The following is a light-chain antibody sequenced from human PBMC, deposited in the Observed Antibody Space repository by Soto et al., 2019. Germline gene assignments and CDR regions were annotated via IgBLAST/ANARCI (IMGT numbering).Light chain of an antibody. J-gene: IGLJ1*01. CDR1: SSNIGAGYD. CDR2: GNS. V-gene: IGLV1-40*01. CDR3: QSYDSSLSGYV. Sequence: VVTQPPSVSGAPGQRVTIACTGSSSNIGAGYDVHWYQQLPGTAPKLLIYGNSNRPSGVPDRFSGSKSGTSASLAITGLQAEDESDYYCQSYDSSLSGYVCGTGTKLNVL.